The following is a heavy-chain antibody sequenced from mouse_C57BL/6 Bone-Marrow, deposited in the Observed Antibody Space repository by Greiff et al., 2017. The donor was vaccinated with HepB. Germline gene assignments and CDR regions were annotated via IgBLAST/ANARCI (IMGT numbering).Heavy chain of an antibody. D-gene: IGHD1-1*01. J-gene: IGHJ4*01. CDR2: ISSGSSTI. CDR1: GFTFSDYG. Sequence: DVMLVESGGGLVKPGGSLKLSCAASGFTFSDYGMHWVRQAPEKGLEWVAYISSGSSTIYYADTVKGRFTISRDNAKNTLFLQMTSLRSEDTAMYYCATTVVAARYYAMDYWGQGTSVTVSS. V-gene: IGHV5-17*01. CDR3: ATTVVAARYYAMDY.